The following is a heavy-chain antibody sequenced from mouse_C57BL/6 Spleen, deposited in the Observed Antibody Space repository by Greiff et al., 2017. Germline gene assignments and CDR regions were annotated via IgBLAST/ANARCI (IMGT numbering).Heavy chain of an antibody. J-gene: IGHJ4*01. D-gene: IGHD1-1*01. CDR3: ARGATVVAYYYAMDY. V-gene: IGHV1-19*01. Sequence: VQLQQSGPVLVKPGASVKMSCKASGYTFTDYYMNWVKQSHGKSLEWIGVINPYNGGTSYNQKFKGKATLTVDKSSSTAYMELNSLTSEDSAVYYCARGATVVAYYYAMDYWGQGTSVTVSS. CDR1: GYTFTDYY. CDR2: INPYNGGT.